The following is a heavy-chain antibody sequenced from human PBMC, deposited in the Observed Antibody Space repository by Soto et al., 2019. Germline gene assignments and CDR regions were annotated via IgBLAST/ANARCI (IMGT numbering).Heavy chain of an antibody. Sequence: ADTLSLTWTVAGGSISSYYWSWIRQPPGKGLEWIGYIYYSGSTNYNPSLKSRVTISVDTSKNQFSLKLSSVTAADTAVYYCARDQRMYYYGSGSLPPHYYYGMDVWGQWTTVTVSS. CDR1: GGSISSYY. CDR3: ARDQRMYYYGSGSLPPHYYYGMDV. V-gene: IGHV4-59*01. D-gene: IGHD3-10*01. J-gene: IGHJ6*02. CDR2: IYYSGST.